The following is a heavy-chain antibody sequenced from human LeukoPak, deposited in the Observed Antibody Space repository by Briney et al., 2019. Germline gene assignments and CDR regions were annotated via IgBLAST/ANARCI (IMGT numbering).Heavy chain of an antibody. CDR2: IYYSGST. Sequence: PSETLSLTCTVSGGSISSYYWSWIRQPPGKGLEWIGYIYYSGSTNYNPSLKSRVTISVDTSKNQFSLELSSVTAADTAVYYCARRSGIYDSSGGLDYWGQGTLVTVSS. CDR3: ARRSGIYDSSGGLDY. V-gene: IGHV4-59*08. J-gene: IGHJ4*02. D-gene: IGHD3-22*01. CDR1: GGSISSYY.